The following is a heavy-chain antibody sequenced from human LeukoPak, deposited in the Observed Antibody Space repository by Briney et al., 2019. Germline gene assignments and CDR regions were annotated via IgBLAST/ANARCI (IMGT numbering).Heavy chain of an antibody. V-gene: IGHV1-69*04. CDR1: GGTFTSYT. CDR2: IIPIRGVA. CDR3: ARDYGYCSSTSCSRNWFDP. J-gene: IGHJ5*02. D-gene: IGHD2-2*03. Sequence: GASVKVSCKASGGTFTSYTISWVRQAPGQGLEWMGRIIPIRGVANYAQKFQGRVTITADKSTSTAYMELSSLRSEDTAVYYCARDYGYCSSTSCSRNWFDPWGQGTLVTVSS.